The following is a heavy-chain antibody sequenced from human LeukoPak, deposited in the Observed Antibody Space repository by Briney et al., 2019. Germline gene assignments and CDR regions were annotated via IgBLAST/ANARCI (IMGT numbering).Heavy chain of an antibody. CDR3: AIASGGRGGLDS. D-gene: IGHD2-21*01. CDR2: INQAGSEE. V-gene: IGHV3-7*03. Sequence: GRSLRLSCAASGFTFSNYWMSWVRQAPGKGLEWVANINQAGSEEYYVDSVEGRFTISRDNAKNSLYLQLNSLRAEDTAVYYCAIASGGRGGLDSWGQGTLVTVSS. CDR1: GFTFSNYW. J-gene: IGHJ4*02.